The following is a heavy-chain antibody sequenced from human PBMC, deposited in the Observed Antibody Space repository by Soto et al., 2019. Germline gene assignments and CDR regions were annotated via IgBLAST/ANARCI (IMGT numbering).Heavy chain of an antibody. CDR1: GFTFSSFW. CDR3: AKRGVDTFGLSY. Sequence: EVQLVESGGGLVQPGGSLRLSCAVSGFTFSSFWMHWVRQAPGGGLVWVSRINTDGSSTSYADSVKGRFTISRDNAKNTLYLQMNRLRVEDTAMYYCAKRGVDTFGLSYWGQGTLVTVSS. D-gene: IGHD3-10*01. V-gene: IGHV3-74*01. CDR2: INTDGSST. J-gene: IGHJ4*02.